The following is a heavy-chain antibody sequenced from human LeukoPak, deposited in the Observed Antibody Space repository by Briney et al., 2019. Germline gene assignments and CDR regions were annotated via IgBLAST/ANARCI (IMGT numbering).Heavy chain of an antibody. J-gene: IGHJ3*02. CDR2: FDPEDGET. CDR1: GYTLTELS. D-gene: IGHD2-21*02. CDR3: ARDLVVVTGLRTRGSFDI. V-gene: IGHV1-24*01. Sequence: GASVKVSCKVSGYTLTELSMHWVRQAPGKGLEWMGGFDPEDGETIYAQKFQGRVTVTRDTSTSTVYMELSRLRSEATAVYYCARDLVVVTGLRTRGSFDIWGQGTMVTVSS.